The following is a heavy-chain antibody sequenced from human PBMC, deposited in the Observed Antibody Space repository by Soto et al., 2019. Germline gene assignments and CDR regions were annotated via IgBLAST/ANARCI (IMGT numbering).Heavy chain of an antibody. CDR1: GFTFSSYA. CDR2: ISGSGGST. D-gene: IGHD3-9*01. J-gene: IGHJ6*03. CDR3: AKAGYDILTGYYSSWYYYYMDV. Sequence: GGSLRLSCAASGFTFSSYAMSWVRQAPGKGLEWVSAISGSGGSTYYADPVKGRFTISRDNSKNTLYLQMNSLRAEDTAVYYCAKAGYDILTGYYSSWYYYYMDVWGKGTTVTVSS. V-gene: IGHV3-23*01.